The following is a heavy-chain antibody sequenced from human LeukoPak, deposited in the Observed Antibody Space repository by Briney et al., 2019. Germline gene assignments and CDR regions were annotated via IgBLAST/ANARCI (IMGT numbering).Heavy chain of an antibody. CDR2: ISSNGGST. CDR3: ARGEVFWDY. V-gene: IGHV3-64*01. Sequence: GGSLRLSCAASGFTFSSYAMHWVRQAPGKGLEYVSAISSNGGSTYYANSVKGRFTISRDNSKNTLYLQMSSLRAEDMAVYYCARGEVFWDYWGQGTLVTVSS. D-gene: IGHD3-9*01. J-gene: IGHJ4*02. CDR1: GFTFSSYA.